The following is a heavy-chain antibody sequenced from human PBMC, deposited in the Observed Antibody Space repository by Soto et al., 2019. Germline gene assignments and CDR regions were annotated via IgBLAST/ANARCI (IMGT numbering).Heavy chain of an antibody. D-gene: IGHD6-19*01. CDR2: IYYSGST. V-gene: IGHV4-59*01. CDR3: ARQQWLVLNAFDI. J-gene: IGHJ3*02. Sequence: ADTLSPTSTNSGSSTSSNYWSWIRQPPGKGLEWIGYIYYSGSTNYNPSLKSRVTISVDTSKNHFSLKLSSVTAADTAVYYCARQQWLVLNAFDIWGQGTMVT. CDR1: GSSTSSNY.